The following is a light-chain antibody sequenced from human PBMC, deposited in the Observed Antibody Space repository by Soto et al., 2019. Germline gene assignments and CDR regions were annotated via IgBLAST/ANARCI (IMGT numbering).Light chain of an antibody. J-gene: IGLJ2*01. CDR3: CSYAGSSTYVV. CDR2: EGI. Sequence: QSALTQPASVSGSPGQSITNSCTGTSSDVGSYNLVSWYQQHPGKAPKLLIYEGIKRPSGVSNRFSGSKSVNTASLTISGLQAEDEADYYCCSYAGSSTYVVFGGGTKRTVL. CDR1: SSDVGSYNL. V-gene: IGLV2-23*01.